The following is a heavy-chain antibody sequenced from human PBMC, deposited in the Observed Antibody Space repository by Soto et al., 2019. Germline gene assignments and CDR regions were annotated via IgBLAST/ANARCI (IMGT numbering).Heavy chain of an antibody. Sequence: SVKVSCKASGGTFSSYAISWVRQAPGQGLEWMGGIIPIFGTANYAQKFQGRVTITADESTSTAYMELSSLRSEDTAVYYCASFLYYYDSSGYYRFDYWGQGTLVTVSS. V-gene: IGHV1-69*13. J-gene: IGHJ4*02. CDR2: IIPIFGTA. CDR1: GGTFSSYA. CDR3: ASFLYYYDSSGYYRFDY. D-gene: IGHD3-22*01.